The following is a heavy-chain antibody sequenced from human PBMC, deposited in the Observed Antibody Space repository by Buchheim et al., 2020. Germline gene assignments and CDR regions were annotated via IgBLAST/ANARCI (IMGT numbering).Heavy chain of an antibody. D-gene: IGHD2-2*01. V-gene: IGHV4-34*01. CDR3: ARVVPAAIDLLAGDYGMDV. Sequence: QVQLQQWGAGLLKPSETLSLTCAVYGGSFSGYYWSWIRQPPGKGREWIGEINHSGSTNYNPSLKSRVTISVDTSKNQFSLKLSSVTAADTAVYYCARVVPAAIDLLAGDYGMDVWGQGTT. CDR1: GGSFSGYY. J-gene: IGHJ6*02. CDR2: INHSGST.